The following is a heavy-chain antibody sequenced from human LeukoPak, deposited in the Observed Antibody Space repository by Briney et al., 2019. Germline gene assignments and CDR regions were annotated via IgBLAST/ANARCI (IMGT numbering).Heavy chain of an antibody. Sequence: ASVKVSCKASGYTFTANYIHWVRQAPGQGLEWMGWINPNSGGTNYAQRFQGKVTLTRGTSISTVYMEVSRLRYDDTAVYYCGRAPGIATIEYWGQGTLVTVSS. CDR2: INPNSGGT. D-gene: IGHD6-13*01. CDR3: GRAPGIATIEY. CDR1: GYTFTANY. J-gene: IGHJ4*02. V-gene: IGHV1-2*02.